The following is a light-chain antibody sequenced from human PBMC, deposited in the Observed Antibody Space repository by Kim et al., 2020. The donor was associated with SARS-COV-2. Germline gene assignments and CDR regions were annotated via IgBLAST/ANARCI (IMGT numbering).Light chain of an antibody. Sequence: ASVKLTCTLSSGHSSYVIARHQQQPEKGPRYLMKLNSDGIHSKGDGIPDRFSGSSSGAERYLTISSLQSEDEADYYCQTWGTGIRVFGGGTQLTVL. CDR1: SGHSSYV. CDR3: QTWGTGIRV. J-gene: IGLJ3*02. CDR2: LNSDGIH. V-gene: IGLV4-69*01.